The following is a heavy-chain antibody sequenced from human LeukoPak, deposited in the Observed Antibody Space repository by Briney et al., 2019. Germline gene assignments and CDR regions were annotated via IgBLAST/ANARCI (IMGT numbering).Heavy chain of an antibody. CDR2: MYYSGST. D-gene: IGHD3-10*01. V-gene: IGHV4-30-4*01. CDR3: ARDGWFGELFWFDP. CDR1: GGSISSGDYY. Sequence: QTSQTLSLTCTVSGGSISSGDYYWSWIRQPPGKGLEWIGYMYYSGSTYYNPSLKSRVTISVDTSKNQFSLKLSSVTAADTAVYYCARDGWFGELFWFDPWGQGTLVTVSS. J-gene: IGHJ5*02.